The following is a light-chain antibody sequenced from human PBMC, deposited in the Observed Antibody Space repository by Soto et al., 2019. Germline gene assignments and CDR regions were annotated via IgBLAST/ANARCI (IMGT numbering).Light chain of an antibody. CDR3: QQYGSPWA. CDR2: GAS. J-gene: IGKJ1*01. V-gene: IGKV3-20*01. CDR1: QSVSGSY. Sequence: EIVLTQSPGNLSLSPGERATLSCRAGQSVSGSYLAWYQQQPGQAPRLVIYGASSRATGIPDRFTGSGSGPDFTLTISRLEPEDFAVYYCQQYGSPWAFGQGTQVAIK.